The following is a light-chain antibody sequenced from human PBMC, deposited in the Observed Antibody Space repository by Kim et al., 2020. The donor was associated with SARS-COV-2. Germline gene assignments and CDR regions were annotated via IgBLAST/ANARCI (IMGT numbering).Light chain of an antibody. CDR2: KAS. J-gene: IGKJ1*01. CDR1: QSISDW. V-gene: IGKV1-5*03. Sequence: DIQMTQSPSTLSASVGDRVTITCRASQSISDWLAWYQQKPGKAPKLLIYKASSLESGVPSRFSGSESGTEFTLTISSLQPDDFATYYCQQYNSFSGTFGQGTKVDIK. CDR3: QQYNSFSGT.